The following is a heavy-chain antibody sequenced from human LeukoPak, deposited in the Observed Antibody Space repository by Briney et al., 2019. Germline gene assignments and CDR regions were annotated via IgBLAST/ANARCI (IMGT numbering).Heavy chain of an antibody. CDR3: AKQLGYCSDGSCYIPY. V-gene: IGHV3-23*01. CDR2: ISNNGGYT. D-gene: IGHD2-15*01. J-gene: IGHJ4*02. CDR1: GFTFSSSA. Sequence: GGSLRLSCAASGFTFSSSAMSWVRQAPGKGLEWVSAISNNGGYTYYADSVQGRFTISGDNSKSTLCLQMNSLRAEDTAVYYCAKQLGYCSDGSCYIPYWGQGTLVTVSS.